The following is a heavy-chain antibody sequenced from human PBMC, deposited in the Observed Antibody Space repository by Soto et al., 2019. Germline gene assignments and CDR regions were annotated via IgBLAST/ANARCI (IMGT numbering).Heavy chain of an antibody. D-gene: IGHD3-3*01. CDR3: AIDAIFGVVIRGIDYYYGMDV. J-gene: IGHJ6*02. V-gene: IGHV1-69*01. CDR1: GGTFSNYA. CDR2: IIPIFGTT. Sequence: QVQLVQSGAEVKKPGSSVKVSCKASGGTFSNYAISWVRQAPGQGLEWMGGIIPIFGTTNYAQKFQGRVTITAAESTSTAYMELSSLRSEDTAVYYCAIDAIFGVVIRGIDYYYGMDVWGQGTTVTVSS.